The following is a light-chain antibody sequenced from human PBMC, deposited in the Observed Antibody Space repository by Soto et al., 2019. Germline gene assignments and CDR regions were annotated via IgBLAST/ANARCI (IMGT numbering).Light chain of an antibody. CDR3: RSFTSSSTLV. CDR2: EVS. J-gene: IGLJ2*01. CDR1: SSDVGAYNF. V-gene: IGLV2-14*01. Sequence: QSALTQPASVSGSPGQSITISCTGTSSDVGAYNFVSWYQQHPGKVPKLMIYEVSNRPSGVSNRFSGSKSGNTASLTISGLQAEDEADYYCRSFTSSSTLVFGGGTKVTVL.